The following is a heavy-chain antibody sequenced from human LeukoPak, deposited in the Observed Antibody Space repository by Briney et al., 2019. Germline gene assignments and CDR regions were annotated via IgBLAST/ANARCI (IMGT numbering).Heavy chain of an antibody. J-gene: IGHJ6*02. D-gene: IGHD2-2*02. V-gene: IGHV6-1*01. CDR1: GDSVSSNSAA. CDR2: TYYRSKWYN. CDR3: VRGFFYTGMDV. Sequence: SQTLSLTCAISGDSVSSNSAAWNWIGQSPSRGLEWLARTYYRSKWYNEYAVSVKSRLSINPDTSKNQFSLHLNSVTPEDTAVYYCVRGFFYTGMDVWGQGTTVTVS.